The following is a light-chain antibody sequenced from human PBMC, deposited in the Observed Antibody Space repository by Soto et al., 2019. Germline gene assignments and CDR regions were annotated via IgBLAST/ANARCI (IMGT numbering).Light chain of an antibody. V-gene: IGKV1-39*01. J-gene: IGKJ1*01. CDR3: QQTYSNPRT. CDR2: GAS. CDR1: QSISSF. Sequence: DIQMTQSPSSLSASVGDRVTITCRASQSISSFLNWYQQKPGKAPELLIYGASSLQSGVPSRFSGSGSGTDFTLTISSLQPGDLATYFCQQTYSNPRTFGQGTRVEIK.